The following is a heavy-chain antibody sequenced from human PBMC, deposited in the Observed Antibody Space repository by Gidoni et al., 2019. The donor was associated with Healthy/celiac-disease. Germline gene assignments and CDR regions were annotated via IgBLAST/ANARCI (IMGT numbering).Heavy chain of an antibody. D-gene: IGHD2-15*01. J-gene: IGHJ6*02. V-gene: IGHV3-11*01. CDR1: GLTFSDYY. CDR3: ARDRRYCSGGSCFYYYYYGMDV. CDR2: ISISGSTI. Sequence: QVQLVESGGGLVKPGGSLRLSCAASGLTFSDYYMSCIRQAPGKGLGWVSYISISGSTIYYADSVKGRFTISRDNAKNSLYLQMNSLRAEDTAVYYCARDRRYCSGGSCFYYYYYGMDVWGQGTTVTVSS.